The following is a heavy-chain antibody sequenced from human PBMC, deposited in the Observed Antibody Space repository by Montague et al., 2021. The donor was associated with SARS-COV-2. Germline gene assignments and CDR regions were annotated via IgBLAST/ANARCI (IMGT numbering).Heavy chain of an antibody. V-gene: IGHV3-23*01. J-gene: IGHJ6*02. D-gene: IGHD3-10*01. CDR2: SSGSDGGT. Sequence: CLRLSCAASGFTFSNSAMNWVRQAPGKGLERVSGSSGSDGGTHYADSVKGRFTISRDNSKNVLYLQMNSLRAEDTALYYCAKDSYYYGLGYGMDVWGQGTTVTVSS. CDR1: GFTFSNSA. CDR3: AKDSYYYGLGYGMDV.